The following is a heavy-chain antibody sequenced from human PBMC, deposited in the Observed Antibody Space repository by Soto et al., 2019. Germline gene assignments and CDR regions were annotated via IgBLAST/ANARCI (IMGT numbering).Heavy chain of an antibody. D-gene: IGHD5-12*01. V-gene: IGHV1-69*06. CDR2: IIPMFGST. CDR3: ATPSGLLGQYSALPDK. Sequence: QVQLVQSGAEVKRPGSSVKVSCKASGGTFSHSTVAWVRQAPGHRPEWMGMIIPMFGSTNSAQKLRDRVTFSADTYTNTPYIELSSLRSEDTAVYYCATPSGLLGQYSALPDKWGQGTLVTVSS. J-gene: IGHJ4*02. CDR1: GGTFSHST.